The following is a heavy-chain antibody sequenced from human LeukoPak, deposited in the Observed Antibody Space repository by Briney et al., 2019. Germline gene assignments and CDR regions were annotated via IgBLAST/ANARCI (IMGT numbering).Heavy chain of an antibody. CDR3: AREVAVALRRKRFGLDP. CDR1: GGSISSYY. V-gene: IGHV4-34*01. Sequence: SETLSLTCTVSGGSISSYYWSWIRQPPGKGLEGIGEINHSGNTNYNPSLKIRVTISVDTSKIQFSLKLSSVTAADTAVYYCAREVAVALRRKRFGLDPWGQGTLVTVSS. CDR2: INHSGNT. D-gene: IGHD6-19*01. J-gene: IGHJ5*02.